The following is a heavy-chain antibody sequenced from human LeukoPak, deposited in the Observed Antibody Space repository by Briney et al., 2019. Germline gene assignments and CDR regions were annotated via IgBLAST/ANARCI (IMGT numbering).Heavy chain of an antibody. CDR3: AKSRGYSYGYPFDY. J-gene: IGHJ4*02. CDR1: GFTFSSYG. CDR2: IRYDGSNK. V-gene: IGHV3-30*02. D-gene: IGHD5-18*01. Sequence: PGGSLRLSCAASGFTFSSYGMHWVRQAPGKGLEGVAFIRYDGSNKYYTDSVKGRFTISRDNSKNTLYLQMNSLRAEDTAVYYCAKSRGYSYGYPFDYWGQGTLVTVSS.